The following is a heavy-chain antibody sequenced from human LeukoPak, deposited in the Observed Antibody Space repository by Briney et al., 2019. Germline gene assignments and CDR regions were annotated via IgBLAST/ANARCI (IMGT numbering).Heavy chain of an antibody. J-gene: IGHJ4*02. D-gene: IGHD3-9*01. CDR1: GYTLTELS. Sequence: ASVKVSCKVSGYTLTELSMHWVRQAPGKGLEWMGGFDPEDGETIYAQKFQGRVTMTEDTSTDTAYMELSSLRSEDTAVYYCATDYRLTGDFDYWGQGTLVTVSS. CDR3: ATDYRLTGDFDY. CDR2: FDPEDGET. V-gene: IGHV1-24*01.